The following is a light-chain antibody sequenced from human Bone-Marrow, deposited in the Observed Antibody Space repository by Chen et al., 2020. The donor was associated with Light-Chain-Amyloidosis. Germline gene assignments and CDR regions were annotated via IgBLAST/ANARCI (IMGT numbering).Light chain of an antibody. CDR3: QSADSSGTYEVI. V-gene: IGLV3-25*03. Sequence: SYELTQPPSVSVSPGQTARITCSGDDLPTKYAYWYQQKPGQAPVLVIHRDTERPSGISERFSGSSSGTTATLTNSGVQAEDESDYHCQSADSSGTYEVIFGGGTKLTGL. CDR2: RDT. J-gene: IGLJ2*01. CDR1: DLPTKY.